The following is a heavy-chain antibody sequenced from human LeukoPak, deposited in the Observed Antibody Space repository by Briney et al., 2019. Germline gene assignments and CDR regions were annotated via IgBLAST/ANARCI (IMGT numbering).Heavy chain of an antibody. CDR1: GVSISSYY. CDR2: IYYSGST. V-gene: IGHV4-59*01. CDR3: ARAMVNYDILTGRSVWFDP. J-gene: IGHJ5*02. Sequence: KPSETLSLTCTVSGVSISSYYWSWIRQPPGKGLEWVGYIYYSGSTNYNPSLKSRGTISVDTSKNQFSLKLSSVTAADTAVYYCARAMVNYDILTGRSVWFDPWGQGTLVTVSS. D-gene: IGHD3-9*01.